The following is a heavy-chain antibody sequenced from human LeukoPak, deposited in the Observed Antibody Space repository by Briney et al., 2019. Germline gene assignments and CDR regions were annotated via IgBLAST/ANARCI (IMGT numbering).Heavy chain of an antibody. Sequence: HAGGSLRLSCAASGFTFSTYSMNWVRQAPGKGLEWVSYISNSGSTIYYADSVKGRFTISRDNAKNSLYLQMNSLRAEDTAVYYCARRDCDSIKCRGSNWFDPWGQGTLVSVSS. CDR1: GFTFSTYS. V-gene: IGHV3-48*01. CDR3: ARRDCDSIKCRGSNWFDP. J-gene: IGHJ5*02. D-gene: IGHD3-22*01. CDR2: ISNSGSTI.